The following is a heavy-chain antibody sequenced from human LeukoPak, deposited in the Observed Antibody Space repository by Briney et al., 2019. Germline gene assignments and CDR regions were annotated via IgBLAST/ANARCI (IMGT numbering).Heavy chain of an antibody. Sequence: GGALRLSCAAPGFTFCSYGMRCVPQGPAKWLECVARISYDGSNKEYADSAKSRFTISRDNSKNTMYLQMNCLRAEDTAVYYCAKDLRWGAFDYWGQGPLVNVSS. V-gene: IGHV3-30*18. CDR2: ISYDGSNK. CDR1: GFTFCSYG. D-gene: IGHD3-16*01. J-gene: IGHJ4*02. CDR3: AKDLRWGAFDY.